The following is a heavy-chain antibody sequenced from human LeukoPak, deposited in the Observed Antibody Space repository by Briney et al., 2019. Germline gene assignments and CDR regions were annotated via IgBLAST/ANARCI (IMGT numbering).Heavy chain of an antibody. CDR3: VRVRRTYWFDQ. CDR2: INTNTGNP. D-gene: IGHD1/OR15-1a*01. Sequence: ASVKVSCKASTYTSSEYSINWVRQAPGQGLEWMGWINTNTGNPTYAQGFTGRFVFSLDTSVSTAYLQIYSLKTEDTAVYYCVRVRRTYWFDQWGQGTLVTVSS. J-gene: IGHJ5*02. V-gene: IGHV7-4-1*01. CDR1: TYTSSEYS.